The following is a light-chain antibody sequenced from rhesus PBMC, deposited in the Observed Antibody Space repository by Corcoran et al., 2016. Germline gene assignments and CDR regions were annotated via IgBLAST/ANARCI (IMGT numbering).Light chain of an antibody. CDR2: AAS. Sequence: DIQMTQSPSALSASVGDRVTISCRASQNIYSNLAWYQQKPGKAPNLLIYAASSLQTGIPSRFSGSGCGTDVTLTISSLQPEDSAAYYCQHYYDNPLTFGGGTEGELK. CDR1: QNIYSN. V-gene: IGKV1S12*01. J-gene: IGKJ4*01. CDR3: QHYYDNPLT.